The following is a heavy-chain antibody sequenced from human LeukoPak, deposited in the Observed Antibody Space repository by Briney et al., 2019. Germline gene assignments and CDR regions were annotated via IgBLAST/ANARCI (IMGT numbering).Heavy chain of an antibody. J-gene: IGHJ4*02. Sequence: PSETLSLTCTVSGGSISTYYWSWIRQPPGKGLEWIGYIYYGGNTNHNPSLKSRVTMSVDTSKNQFSLKLSSVTAADTAVYYCARANYDSGGYYGGGFDTWGQGTLVTVSS. CDR3: ARANYDSGGYYGGGFDT. V-gene: IGHV4-59*01. CDR1: GGSISTYY. CDR2: IYYGGNT. D-gene: IGHD3-22*01.